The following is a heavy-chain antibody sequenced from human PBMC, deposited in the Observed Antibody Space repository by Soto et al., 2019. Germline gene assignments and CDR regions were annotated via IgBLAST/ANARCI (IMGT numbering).Heavy chain of an antibody. Sequence: SETLSLTCTVSGGSISSSSYYWGWIRQPPGKGLEWIGGTYYSGSTYYNPSLKSRVTISVDTSKNQFSLKLSSVTAADTAVYSWAHILVRGGLVERRGVFDFWGRGTMVTGSS. CDR1: GGSISSSSYY. V-gene: IGHV4-39*01. CDR3: AHILVRGGLVERRGVFDF. D-gene: IGHD3-10*01. CDR2: TYYSGST. J-gene: IGHJ3*01.